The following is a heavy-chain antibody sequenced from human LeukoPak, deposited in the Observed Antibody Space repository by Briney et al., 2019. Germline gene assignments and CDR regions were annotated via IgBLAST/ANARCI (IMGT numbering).Heavy chain of an antibody. D-gene: IGHD2-15*01. CDR1: GYTFTSYY. CDR2: INPSGGST. J-gene: IGHJ4*02. V-gene: IGHV1-46*01. Sequence: GASVKVSCKASGYTFTSYYMHWVRQAPGQGLEWMGIINPSGGSTSYAQKFQGRVTMTRDTSTSTVYMELSSLRSEDTAVYYCARDGGYCSGGSCLPLLNFDYWGQGTLVTVSS. CDR3: ARDGGYCSGGSCLPLLNFDY.